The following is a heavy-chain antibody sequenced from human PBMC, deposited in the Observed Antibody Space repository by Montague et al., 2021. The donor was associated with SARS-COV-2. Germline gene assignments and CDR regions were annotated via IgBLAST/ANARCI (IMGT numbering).Heavy chain of an antibody. CDR2: INYSGST. CDR3: ARLTAGYCSGGSCYWGTGFDY. CDR1: GGSISSGGYY. Sequence: TLSLTCTVSGGSISSGGYYWSWIRQHPGKGLEWIGYINYSGSTYYNPSLKSRVTISVDTYKNQFSLKLSSVTAADTAVYYCARLTAGYCSGGSCYWGTGFDYWGQGTLVTVSS. J-gene: IGHJ4*02. V-gene: IGHV4-31*03. D-gene: IGHD2-15*01.